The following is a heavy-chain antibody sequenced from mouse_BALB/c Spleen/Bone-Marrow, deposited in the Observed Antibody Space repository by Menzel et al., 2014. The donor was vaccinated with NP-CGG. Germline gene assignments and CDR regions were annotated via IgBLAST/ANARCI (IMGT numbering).Heavy chain of an antibody. CDR1: GYTFTSYW. D-gene: IGHD2-4*01. V-gene: IGHV1-69*02. J-gene: IGHJ1*01. CDR3: AGSRGYYDYWYFDV. Sequence: SGAELVKPGASVKLSCKASGYTFTSYWVHWVKQRPGQGLEWIGEIDPSDSYTNYNQKFKGKATLTVDKSSSTAYMQLSSLTSEDSAVYYCAGSRGYYDYWYFDVWGAGTTVTVSS. CDR2: IDPSDSYT.